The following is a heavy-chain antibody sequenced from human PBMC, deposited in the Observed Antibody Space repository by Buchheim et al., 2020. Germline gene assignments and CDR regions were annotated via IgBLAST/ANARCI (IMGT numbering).Heavy chain of an antibody. V-gene: IGHV4-61*01. CDR3: ARVFSSLYCGGDCYPN. CDR1: GGSVSSGSYY. D-gene: IGHD2-21*02. Sequence: QVQLQESGPGLVKPSETLSLTCTVSGGSVSSGSYYWSWIRQPPGKGLEWIGYIYYSGSTNYNPSLKSRVTISVDTSKNQFSLKLSSVTAADTAVYYCARVFSSLYCGGDCYPNWGQGTL. J-gene: IGHJ4*02. CDR2: IYYSGST.